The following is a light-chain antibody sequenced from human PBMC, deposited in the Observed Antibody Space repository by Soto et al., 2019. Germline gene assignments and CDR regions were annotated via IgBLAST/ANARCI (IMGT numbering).Light chain of an antibody. CDR3: QQYNKWPRT. CDR2: DAS. V-gene: IGKV3-15*01. Sequence: EIVMTQSPATLSVSPGERVTLSCRASQSVSSNLVWYHQKPGQAPRLLIYDASTRATGIPARYSGSGSGTEFNFTISSLQSEDFAVYSCQQYNKWPRTFGQGTKVDIK. J-gene: IGKJ1*01. CDR1: QSVSSN.